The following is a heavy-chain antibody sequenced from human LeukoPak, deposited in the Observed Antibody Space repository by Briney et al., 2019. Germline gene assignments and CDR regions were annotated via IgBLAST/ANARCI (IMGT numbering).Heavy chain of an antibody. CDR1: GGSISSSNYY. D-gene: IGHD3-3*01. J-gene: IGHJ5*02. CDR3: AKNGQSGFSFDP. CDR2: IYFSGST. V-gene: IGHV4-39*07. Sequence: SETLSLTCTVSGGSISSSNYYWGWIRQPPGKGLEWIGNIYFSGSTYYNSSLKSRVTISVDTSKNQFSLKLNSVTAADTAVYYCAKNGQSGFSFDPWGQGTLVTVSS.